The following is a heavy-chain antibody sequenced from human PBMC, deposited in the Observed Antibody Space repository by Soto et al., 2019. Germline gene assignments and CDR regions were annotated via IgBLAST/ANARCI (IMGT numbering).Heavy chain of an antibody. J-gene: IGHJ6*02. CDR1: GGSISSSSDY. CDR2: IYYSGST. Sequence: PSETLSLTCTVSGGSISSSSDYWGWIRQPPGKGLEWIGSIYYSGSTYYNPSLKSRVTISVDTSKNQFSLKLSSVTAADTAVYYCASHTLVLLWFGEPTSAEYGMDVWGQGTTVTVSS. D-gene: IGHD3-10*01. CDR3: ASHTLVLLWFGEPTSAEYGMDV. V-gene: IGHV4-39*01.